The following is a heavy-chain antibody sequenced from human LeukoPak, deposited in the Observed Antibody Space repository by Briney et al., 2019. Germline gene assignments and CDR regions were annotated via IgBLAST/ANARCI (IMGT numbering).Heavy chain of an antibody. CDR3: ARLESSGYYPRNDAFDY. J-gene: IGHJ4*02. CDR1: GGSISSSSYY. V-gene: IGHV4-39*01. D-gene: IGHD3-22*01. CDR2: IYYSGST. Sequence: SETLSLTCTVSGGSISSSSYYWGWIRQPPGKGLEWIGSIYYSGSTYYNPSLKSRVTISVDTSKNQFSLKLSSVTAADTAVYYCARLESSGYYPRNDAFDYWGQGTLVTVSS.